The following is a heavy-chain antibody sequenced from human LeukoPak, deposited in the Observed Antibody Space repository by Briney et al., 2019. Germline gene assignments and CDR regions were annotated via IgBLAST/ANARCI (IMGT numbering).Heavy chain of an antibody. J-gene: IGHJ5*02. D-gene: IGHD3-10*01. CDR2: INHSGST. V-gene: IGHV4-34*01. Sequence: SETLSLTCAVYGGSFSGYYWSWIRQPPGNGLEWIGEINHSGSTNYNPSLKSRVTISVDTSKNQFSLKLSSVTAADTAVYYCARGGHYYYGSGSYRFDPWGQGTLVTVSS. CDR3: ARGGHYYYGSGSYRFDP. CDR1: GGSFSGYY.